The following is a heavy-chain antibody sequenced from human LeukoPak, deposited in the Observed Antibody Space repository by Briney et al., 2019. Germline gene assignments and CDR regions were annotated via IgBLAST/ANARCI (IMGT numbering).Heavy chain of an antibody. CDR3: VPFSLTNVP. J-gene: IGHJ5*02. D-gene: IGHD2-2*01. Sequence: GGSLRLPCAASGFTFSSYAMTWVRQAPGKGLEWVSAIKSGGDATYYADSVKGRFTISRDNSKNTLYLQMNSLRAEDTAVYYCVPFSLTNVPWGQGTLVTVSS. V-gene: IGHV3-23*01. CDR2: IKSGGDAT. CDR1: GFTFSSYA.